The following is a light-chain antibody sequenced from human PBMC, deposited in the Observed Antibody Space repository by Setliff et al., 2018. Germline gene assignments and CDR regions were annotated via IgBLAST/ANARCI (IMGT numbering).Light chain of an antibody. Sequence: DIQLTQSPSFLSASVGDRVTITCRASQGISSYLAWYQQKPAKAPKPLIYAASTLQSGVPSRFSGSGSGTEFTLAISTLQAEDFATYYCQQLYSYPRTFGPGTKVDIK. J-gene: IGKJ3*01. CDR2: AAS. CDR1: QGISSY. CDR3: QQLYSYPRT. V-gene: IGKV1-9*01.